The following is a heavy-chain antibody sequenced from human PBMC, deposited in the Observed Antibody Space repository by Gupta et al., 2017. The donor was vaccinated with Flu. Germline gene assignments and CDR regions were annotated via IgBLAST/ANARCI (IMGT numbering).Heavy chain of an antibody. J-gene: IGHJ4*02. V-gene: IGHV4-34*01. D-gene: IGHD4-23*01. CDR2: INHSGST. CDR3: ARVPYGGKPRRFDY. Sequence: QVQLQQWGAGLLKPSETLSLTCAVYGGSFSGYYWSWIRQPPGKGLEWIGEINHSGSTNYNPSLKSRVTISVDTSKNQFSLKLSSVTAADTAVYYCARVPYGGKPRRFDYWGQGTLVTVSS. CDR1: GGSFSGYY.